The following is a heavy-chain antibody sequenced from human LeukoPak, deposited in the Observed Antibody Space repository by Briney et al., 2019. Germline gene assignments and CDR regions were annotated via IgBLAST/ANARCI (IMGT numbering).Heavy chain of an antibody. V-gene: IGHV3-48*02. CDR1: GFTFSAYS. D-gene: IGHD1-26*01. CDR3: ARDPGYSRPSSYGYFDH. CDR2: ITSSSDSI. J-gene: IGHJ4*02. Sequence: GESLRLSCATSGFTFSAYSMIWVRQTPGKGLECLSYITSSSDSIHYADSVRGRFTVSRDNAKNSLYLQMNSLRDEDTAVYYCARDPGYSRPSSYGYFDHWGQGTLATVSS.